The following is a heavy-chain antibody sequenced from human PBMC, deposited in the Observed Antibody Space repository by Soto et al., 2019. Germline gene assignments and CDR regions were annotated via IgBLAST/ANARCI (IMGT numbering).Heavy chain of an antibody. CDR3: ALSFSQTNIDV. CDR1: GYTFTGYY. Sequence: ASVKVSCKASGYTFTGYYLHWVRQAPGQGLEWMGYINPDSGRTRYAQKFQGTVTMTRDTSITTAYLELSSQKYDDSAIFYCALSFSQTNIDVWGQGTTVTVS. J-gene: IGHJ6*01. V-gene: IGHV1-2*02. CDR2: INPDSGRT.